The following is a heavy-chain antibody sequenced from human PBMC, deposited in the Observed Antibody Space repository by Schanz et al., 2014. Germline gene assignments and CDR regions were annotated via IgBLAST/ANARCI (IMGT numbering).Heavy chain of an antibody. CDR3: ARDKGGLIPFDY. J-gene: IGHJ4*02. CDR1: GFSFSSYG. V-gene: IGHV3-7*01. Sequence: VQLVESGGGVVQPGKSLRLSCAASGFSFSSYGIHWVRQAPGKGLEWVANMNQDGSVKNYVDSVKGRFTISRDNAKNSLYLQMNSLRAEDTAVYYCARDKGGLIPFDYWGQGTLVAVSS. CDR2: MNQDGSVK. D-gene: IGHD2-15*01.